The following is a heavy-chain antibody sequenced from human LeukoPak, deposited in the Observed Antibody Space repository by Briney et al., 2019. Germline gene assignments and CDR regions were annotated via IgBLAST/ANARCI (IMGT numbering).Heavy chain of an antibody. CDR1: GGSFSGYY. J-gene: IGHJ4*02. D-gene: IGHD4-17*01. Sequence: PSETLSLTCAVYGGSFSGYYWSWIRQPPGKGLEWIGEINHSGSTNYNPSLKSRVTISVDTSKNQFSLELSSVTAADTAVYYCARGQATVTTGQYYFDYWGQGTLVTVSS. CDR2: INHSGST. V-gene: IGHV4-34*01. CDR3: ARGQATVTTGQYYFDY.